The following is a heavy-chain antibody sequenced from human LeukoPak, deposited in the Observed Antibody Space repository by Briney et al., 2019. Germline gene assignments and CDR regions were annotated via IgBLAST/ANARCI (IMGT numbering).Heavy chain of an antibody. Sequence: GGSLGLSCAASGFTFSSFWMHWVRQAPGKGLVWVSRINTDGSSTTYADSVKGRFTISRDNAKNTLYLQMNSLRVEDTAVYYCARVRGYDTSDYDYWGQGTLVTVSS. J-gene: IGHJ4*02. CDR3: ARVRGYDTSDYDY. V-gene: IGHV3-74*01. CDR1: GFTFSSFW. D-gene: IGHD3-22*01. CDR2: INTDGSST.